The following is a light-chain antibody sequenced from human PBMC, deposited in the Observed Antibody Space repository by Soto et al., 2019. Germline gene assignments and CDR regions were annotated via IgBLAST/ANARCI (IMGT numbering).Light chain of an antibody. CDR3: QQYVTSPA. V-gene: IGKV3-20*01. J-gene: IGKJ1*01. Sequence: EIVLTQSPGTLSLSPGERATLSCRASQSVSSNYLAWYQQKPGQAPRLLIYGATRRATGIPDRFSGSVSGTDFTLTISRLEPEDFAVYYCQQYVTSPAFGQGTTVEIK. CDR1: QSVSSNY. CDR2: GAT.